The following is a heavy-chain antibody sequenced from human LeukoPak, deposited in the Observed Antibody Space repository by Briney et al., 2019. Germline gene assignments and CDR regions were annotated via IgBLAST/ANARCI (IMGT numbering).Heavy chain of an antibody. D-gene: IGHD5/OR15-5a*01. Sequence: ASVKVSCKASGYTFTRYGISWVRQAPGQGLEWMGWISAYNGNTNYAQKVQGRVTMTRDTSTSTAYMELRSLRSVDTAVYYCARVDKDGDYWGQGTLVTVSS. CDR1: GYTFTRYG. CDR3: ARVDKDGDY. V-gene: IGHV1-18*04. J-gene: IGHJ4*02. CDR2: ISAYNGNT.